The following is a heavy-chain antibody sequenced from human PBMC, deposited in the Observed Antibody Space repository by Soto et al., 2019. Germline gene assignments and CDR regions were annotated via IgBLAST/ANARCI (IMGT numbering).Heavy chain of an antibody. CDR1: GYTFTSYA. CDR3: AGQGGGGSFGY. CDR2: INAGNGNT. J-gene: IGHJ4*02. V-gene: IGHV1-3*01. D-gene: IGHD1-26*01. Sequence: QVQLVQSGAEVKKPGASVKVSCKASGYTFTSYAMHWVRQAPGQRLEWMGWINAGNGNTKYSQKFQGRVTITSDTSASTAYMELSSLRSEDTAVYYWAGQGGGGSFGYWGQGTLVTVSS.